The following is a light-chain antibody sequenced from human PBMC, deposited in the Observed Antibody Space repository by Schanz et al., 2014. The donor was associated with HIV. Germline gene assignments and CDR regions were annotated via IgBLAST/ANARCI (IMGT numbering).Light chain of an antibody. CDR1: QSIGSQ. V-gene: IGKV3-11*01. CDR3: QQRSNWPRV. Sequence: EVVMTQSPDSLSVSPGERVTLSCRASQSIGSQLAWYQQRPGQSPSLLIYDASTRAAGIPARFSGSGSGTEFTLTISSLEPEDFAVYYCQQRSNWPRVFGPGTKVEI. J-gene: IGKJ3*01. CDR2: DAS.